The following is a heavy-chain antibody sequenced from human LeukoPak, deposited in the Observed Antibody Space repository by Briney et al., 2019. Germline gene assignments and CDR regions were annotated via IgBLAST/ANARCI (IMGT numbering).Heavy chain of an antibody. CDR1: EFSVGSNY. CDR2: IYSGGST. J-gene: IGHJ4*02. Sequence: GGSLRLSCAASEFSVGSNYMTWVRQAPGKGLEWVSLIYSGGSTYYADSVKGRFTISRDNSKNTLYLQMNSLRAEDTAVYYCARGSSGYHNTGGQGTLVTVSS. D-gene: IGHD5-12*01. V-gene: IGHV3-66*01. CDR3: ARGSSGYHNT.